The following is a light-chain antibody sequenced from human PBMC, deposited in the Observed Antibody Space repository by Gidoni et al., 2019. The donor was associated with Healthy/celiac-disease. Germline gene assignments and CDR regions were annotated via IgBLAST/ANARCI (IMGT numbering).Light chain of an antibody. Sequence: QSALTQPASVPGSPGQSITISCTGTSSDVGSYNLFSWYQQHPGKAPKLMIYEVSKRPSGVSNRFSGSKSGNTASLTISGLQAEDEADYYCCSYAGSQVFGGGTKLTVL. CDR3: CSYAGSQV. CDR2: EVS. J-gene: IGLJ2*01. CDR1: SSDVGSYNL. V-gene: IGLV2-23*02.